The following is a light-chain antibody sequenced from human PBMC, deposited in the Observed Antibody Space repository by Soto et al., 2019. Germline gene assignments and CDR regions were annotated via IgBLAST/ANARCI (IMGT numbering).Light chain of an antibody. Sequence: QSVLTQPPSASGSPGQSVTISCTGTSSDVGGSNYVSWYQQHPGKVPKLMIYEVTKRPSGVPDRFSGSKSGNTASLTVSGLQAEDEADYYCSSHGGANNFYVFGTGTKLTVL. CDR3: SSHGGANNFYV. J-gene: IGLJ1*01. V-gene: IGLV2-8*01. CDR2: EVT. CDR1: SSDVGGSNY.